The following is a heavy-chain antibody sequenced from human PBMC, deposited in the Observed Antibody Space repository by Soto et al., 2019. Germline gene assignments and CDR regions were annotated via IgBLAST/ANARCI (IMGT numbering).Heavy chain of an antibody. CDR3: ASQGREGFDF. Sequence: PGEALKISRRGSGYSFTRYWIDLVRQRTGQGREWMGIIYPGTIDTRYSPSFQGPVTSAADKSISSAYLQWSSLKASDTAMYSCASQGREGFDFWGQGTMVTVSS. CDR2: IYPGTIDT. CDR1: GYSFTRYW. J-gene: IGHJ4*02. V-gene: IGHV5-51*01.